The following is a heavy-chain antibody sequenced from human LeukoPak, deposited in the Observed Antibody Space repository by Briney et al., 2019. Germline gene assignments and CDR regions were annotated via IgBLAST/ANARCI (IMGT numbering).Heavy chain of an antibody. Sequence: PGGSLRLSCAASGFTFDVYGMSWVRQAPGKGLEWVSGINWNGGSTGYADSVKGRFTISRDNAKNSLYLQMNSLRAEDTALYYCARDQSAGYSSNDFDYWGQGTLVTVSS. CDR3: ARDQSAGYSSNDFDY. CDR2: INWNGGST. V-gene: IGHV3-20*04. CDR1: GFTFDVYG. J-gene: IGHJ4*02. D-gene: IGHD6-13*01.